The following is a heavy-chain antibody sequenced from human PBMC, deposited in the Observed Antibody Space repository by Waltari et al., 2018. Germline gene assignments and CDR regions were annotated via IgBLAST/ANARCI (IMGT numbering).Heavy chain of an antibody. V-gene: IGHV1-58*01. CDR2: IVVGSGNT. J-gene: IGHJ3*02. CDR1: GFTFTSSA. Sequence: QMQLVQSGPEVKKPGTSVKVSCKASGFTFTSSAVQWVRQARGQRLEWIGWIVVGSGNTNYAQKFQERVTITRDMSTSTAYMELSSLRSEDTAVYYCAAPLYCSGGSCHGEAFDIWGKGTMVTVSS. D-gene: IGHD2-15*01. CDR3: AAPLYCSGGSCHGEAFDI.